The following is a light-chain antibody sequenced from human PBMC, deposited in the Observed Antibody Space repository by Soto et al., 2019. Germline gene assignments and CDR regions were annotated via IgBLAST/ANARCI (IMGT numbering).Light chain of an antibody. CDR1: QGISTY. J-gene: IGKJ1*01. V-gene: IGKV1-39*01. CDR2: AAS. Sequence: DIQMTQSPSSLSASVGDRVTITCRASQGISTYLSWYQQKPGKAPELLIYAASSLQSGVPSRFSGSGSETDFTLTISSLQPEDFATYSCQQSYSTTWTFGQGTKVEIK. CDR3: QQSYSTTWT.